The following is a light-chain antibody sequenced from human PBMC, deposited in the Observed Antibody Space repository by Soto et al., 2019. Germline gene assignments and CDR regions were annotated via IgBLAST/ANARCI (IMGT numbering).Light chain of an antibody. V-gene: IGLV3-1*01. Sequence: SYELTQPPSVSVSPGQTASITCSGDKLGDKYACWYQQKPGQSPVLVIYQDSKRPSGIPERFSGSNSGNTATLTISGTQAMDEADYYCQAWDSSHVVFGGGTQLTAL. CDR3: QAWDSSHVV. J-gene: IGLJ2*01. CDR1: KLGDKY. CDR2: QDS.